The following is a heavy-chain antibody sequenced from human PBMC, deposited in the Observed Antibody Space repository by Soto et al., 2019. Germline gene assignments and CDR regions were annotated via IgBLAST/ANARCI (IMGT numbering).Heavy chain of an antibody. Sequence: GGSLRLSCAASGFTFSSYAMSWVRQAPGKGLEWVSAISGSGGSTYYADSVKGRFTISRDNSKNTLYLQMNSLRAEDTAVYYCAKDYYYSSGQGGAFDIWGQGTMVTVSS. CDR3: AKDYYYSSGQGGAFDI. CDR2: ISGSGGST. V-gene: IGHV3-23*01. CDR1: GFTFSSYA. J-gene: IGHJ3*02. D-gene: IGHD3-22*01.